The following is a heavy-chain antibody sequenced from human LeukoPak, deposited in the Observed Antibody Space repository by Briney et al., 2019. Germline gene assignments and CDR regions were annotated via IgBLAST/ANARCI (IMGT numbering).Heavy chain of an antibody. CDR1: GFTFSSYE. CDR2: ISSSGSTI. J-gene: IGHJ3*02. CDR3: ARGGVVVAAIDAFDI. Sequence: GGPLRLSCAASGFTFSSYEMNWVRQAPGKGLEWVSYISSSGSTIYYADSVKGRFTISRDISKNTLFLQLNSLRAEDTAVYYCARGGVVVAAIDAFDIWGQGTLVTVSS. V-gene: IGHV3-48*03. D-gene: IGHD2-15*01.